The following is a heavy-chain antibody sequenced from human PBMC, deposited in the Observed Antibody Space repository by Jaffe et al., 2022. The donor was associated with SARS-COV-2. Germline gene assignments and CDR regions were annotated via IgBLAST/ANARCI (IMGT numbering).Heavy chain of an antibody. CDR1: GFTFSNAW. D-gene: IGHD3-16*02. J-gene: IGHJ4*02. V-gene: IGHV3-15*01. Sequence: EVQLVESGGGLVKPGGSLRLSCAASGFTFSNAWMSWVRQAPGKGLEWVGRIKSKTDGGTTDYAAPVKGRFTISRDDSKNTLYLQMNSLKTEDTAVYYCTTDFLDLTYDYVWGSYRSGPGDYWGQGTLVTVSS. CDR2: IKSKTDGGTT. CDR3: TTDFLDLTYDYVWGSYRSGPGDY.